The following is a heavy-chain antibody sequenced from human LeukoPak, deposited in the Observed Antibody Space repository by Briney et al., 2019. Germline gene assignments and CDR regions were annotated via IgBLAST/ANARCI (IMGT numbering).Heavy chain of an antibody. CDR1: GFTFSSYS. D-gene: IGHD1-26*01. CDR2: ISSSSSYI. V-gene: IGHV3-21*01. CDR3: ARARIVGATVRYFDY. Sequence: GGSLRLSCAASGFTFSSYSMNWVRQAPGKGLEWVSSISSSSSYIYYAESVKGRFTTSRDNAKNSLYLQMNSLRAEDTAVYYCARARIVGATVRYFDYWGQGTLVTVSS. J-gene: IGHJ4*02.